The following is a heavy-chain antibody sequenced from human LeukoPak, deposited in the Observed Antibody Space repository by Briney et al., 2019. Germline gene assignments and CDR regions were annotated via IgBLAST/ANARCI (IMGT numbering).Heavy chain of an antibody. CDR1: GFTFDDYA. V-gene: IGHV3-9*01. CDR3: AKGDVDLLTGPYDY. Sequence: PGRSLRLSCAASGFTFDDYAMHWVRQAPGKGLEWVSGISWNSGSIGYADSVKGRFTISRDNAKNSLYLQMNSLRAEDTALYYCAKGDVDLLTGPYDYWGQGTLVTVSS. CDR2: ISWNSGSI. J-gene: IGHJ4*02. D-gene: IGHD3-9*01.